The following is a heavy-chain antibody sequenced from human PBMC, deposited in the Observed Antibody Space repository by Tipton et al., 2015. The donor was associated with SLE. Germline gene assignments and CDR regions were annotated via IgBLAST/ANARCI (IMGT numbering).Heavy chain of an antibody. D-gene: IGHD6-19*01. CDR1: GFTVSSNY. CDR3: AREPEWLPRGYAFDI. V-gene: IGHV3-53*01. CDR2: IYSGGST. Sequence: SLRLSCAASGFTVSSNYMSWVRQAPGKGLEWVSVIYSGGSTYYADSVKGRLTISRDNSKKTLYLQMNSLRAEDTSVYYCAREPEWLPRGYAFDIWGQGTMVTVSS. J-gene: IGHJ3*02.